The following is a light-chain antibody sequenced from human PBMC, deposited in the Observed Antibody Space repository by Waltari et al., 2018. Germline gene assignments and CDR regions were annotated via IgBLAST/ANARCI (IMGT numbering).Light chain of an antibody. J-gene: IGKJ1*01. CDR1: QSVGSN. CDR3: QQYNKWPRT. Sequence: EIVMTQSPVTLSVSLGERDTLSCRASQSVGSNLAWYQQKPGQAPSLLIYGASTRANGIPGRFSGSGSGTEFTLTLSSLQSEDFAVYYCQQYNKWPRTFGQGTKVEIK. V-gene: IGKV3-15*01. CDR2: GAS.